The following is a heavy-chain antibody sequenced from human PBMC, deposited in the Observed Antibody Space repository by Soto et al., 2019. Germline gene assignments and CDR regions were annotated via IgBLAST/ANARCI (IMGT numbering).Heavy chain of an antibody. Sequence: HPGGSLRLSCAASGFPFSSYGLHWVRQAPGKGLEGVAVISYDGSNKYYADSVKGGFTISRDNSKNTLYLQMNSLRAEDTAVYYCAKDTLYDFWSGSPYGMDVWGQGTTVTVSS. V-gene: IGHV3-30*18. CDR1: GFPFSSYG. J-gene: IGHJ6*02. CDR2: ISYDGSNK. CDR3: AKDTLYDFWSGSPYGMDV. D-gene: IGHD3-3*01.